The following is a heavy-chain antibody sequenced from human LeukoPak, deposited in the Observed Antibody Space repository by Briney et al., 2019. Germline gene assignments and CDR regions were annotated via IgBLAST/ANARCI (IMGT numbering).Heavy chain of an antibody. D-gene: IGHD3-3*01. CDR2: IRYDGSNK. J-gene: IGHJ4*02. CDR1: GFTFSSYG. CDR3: AKPVLRFLEWLLPLDY. Sequence: GGSLRLSCAASGFTFSSYGMHWVRQAPGKGLEWVAFIRYDGSNKYYADSVKGRFTISRDNSKNTLYLQMNSLRAEDTAVYYCAKPVLRFLEWLLPLDYWGQGTLVTVSS. V-gene: IGHV3-30*02.